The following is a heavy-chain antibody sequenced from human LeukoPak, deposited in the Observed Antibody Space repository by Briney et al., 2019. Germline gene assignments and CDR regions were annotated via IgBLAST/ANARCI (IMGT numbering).Heavy chain of an antibody. J-gene: IGHJ3*02. Sequence: ASVKVSCKASGYTFTSYGISWVRQAPGQGLEWMGWISAYNGHTNYAQKLQGRVTMTTDTSTCTAYMELRSLRSDDTAVYYCARGGRWELPRPYAFDIWGQGTMVTVSS. CDR3: ARGGRWELPRPYAFDI. D-gene: IGHD1-26*01. V-gene: IGHV1-18*01. CDR2: ISAYNGHT. CDR1: GYTFTSYG.